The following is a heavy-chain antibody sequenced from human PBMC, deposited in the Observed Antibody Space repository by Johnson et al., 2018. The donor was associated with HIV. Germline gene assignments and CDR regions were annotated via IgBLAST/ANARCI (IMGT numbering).Heavy chain of an antibody. CDR2: INWNGGSI. V-gene: IGHV3-20*04. J-gene: IGHJ3*02. Sequence: MLLVESGGGLVKPGGSLRLSCAASGFTFDDYGMTWVRQPPGKGLEWVSGINWNGGSIAYADSVKGRFTISRDNAKNSLYLQMNSLRAEDTAVYYCALKQLVTMDDAFDIWGQGTMVTVSS. CDR3: ALKQLVTMDDAFDI. D-gene: IGHD6-13*01. CDR1: GFTFDDYG.